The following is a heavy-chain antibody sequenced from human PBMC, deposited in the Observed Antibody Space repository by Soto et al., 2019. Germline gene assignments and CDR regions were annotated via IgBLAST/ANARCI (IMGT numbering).Heavy chain of an antibody. Sequence: GGSLRLSCAASGFTFSSYSMNWVRQAPGKGLEWVSYISSSSSTIYYADSVKGRFTISRDNAKNSLYLQMNSLRAEDTAVYYCARDREYSSSSGQFDYWGQGTLVTVSS. CDR1: GFTFSSYS. V-gene: IGHV3-48*01. CDR2: ISSSSSTI. D-gene: IGHD6-6*01. CDR3: ARDREYSSSSGQFDY. J-gene: IGHJ4*02.